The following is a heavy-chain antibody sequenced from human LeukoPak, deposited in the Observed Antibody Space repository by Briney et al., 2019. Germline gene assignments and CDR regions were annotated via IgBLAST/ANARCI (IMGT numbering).Heavy chain of an antibody. CDR2: ISASGGPGT. CDR3: ARGSSTLTRHLDY. Sequence: GGSLRLFCAAAGFTFSEYSMAWVSQAPGKGLQFVAIISASGGPGTYNTDSVRGRFTISRDNSKNTLYLQMNSLGAEDTARYYCARGSSTLTRHLDYWGQGTPVTVSS. CDR1: GFTFSEYS. D-gene: IGHD4-17*01. J-gene: IGHJ4*02. V-gene: IGHV3-23*01.